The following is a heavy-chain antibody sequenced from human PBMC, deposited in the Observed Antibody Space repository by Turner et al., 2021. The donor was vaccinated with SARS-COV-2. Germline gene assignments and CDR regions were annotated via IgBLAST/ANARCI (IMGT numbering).Heavy chain of an antibody. V-gene: IGHV1-69*06. D-gene: IGHD3-22*01. J-gene: IGHJ4*02. CDR1: GGTFSTYA. Sequence: QVQLVLSGAEVKKPGSSARVSCTASGGTFSTYAITWVRQAPGQGLEGRGGIIPIFGTANDAQKFKGRVTNTADKSKSTGYMEESSVRYEDTEVYGCARERHYERRGYGEESWGQGTLVTVSS. CDR3: ARERHYERRGYGEES. CDR2: IIPIFGTA.